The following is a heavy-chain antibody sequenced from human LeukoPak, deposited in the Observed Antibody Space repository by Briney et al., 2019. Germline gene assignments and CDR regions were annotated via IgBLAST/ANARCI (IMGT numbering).Heavy chain of an antibody. CDR2: IKQDGSEK. J-gene: IGHJ4*02. D-gene: IGHD6-13*01. Sequence: GGSLRLSCAASGFTFSSYWMSWVRQAPGKGLEWVANIKQDGSEKYYVDSVKGRFTISRDNAKNSLYLQMNSLRAEDAAVYYCAKNSNWYYFDYWGQGTLVTVSS. CDR1: GFTFSSYW. CDR3: AKNSNWYYFDY. V-gene: IGHV3-7*03.